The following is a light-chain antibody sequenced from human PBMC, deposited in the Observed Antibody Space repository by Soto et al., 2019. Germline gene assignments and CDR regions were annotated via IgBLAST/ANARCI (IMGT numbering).Light chain of an antibody. J-gene: IGLJ7*01. CDR2: RDD. V-gene: IGLV1-44*01. CDR3: AAWDDGLNGWV. CDR1: ISNLGGNT. Sequence: QSVLTQPPSASGTPGPRVTISCSGSISNLGGNTVNWYQQVPGTAPKLLIYRDDQRPSGVPDRFSGSKSATSASLAISGLQSEDEADYYCAAWDDGLNGWVFGGGTQLTVL.